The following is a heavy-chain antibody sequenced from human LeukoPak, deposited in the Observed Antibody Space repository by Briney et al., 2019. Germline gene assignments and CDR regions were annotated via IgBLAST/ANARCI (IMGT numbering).Heavy chain of an antibody. Sequence: SVKVSCKASGGTFSSYAISWVRQAPGQGLEWMGGIIPIFGTANYAQKFQGRVTITTDESTSTAYMELSSLRSEDTAVYYCARAPLANWNDGGVLDYWGQGTLVTVSS. J-gene: IGHJ4*02. CDR3: ARAPLANWNDGGVLDY. V-gene: IGHV1-69*05. D-gene: IGHD1-1*01. CDR1: GGTFSSYA. CDR2: IIPIFGTA.